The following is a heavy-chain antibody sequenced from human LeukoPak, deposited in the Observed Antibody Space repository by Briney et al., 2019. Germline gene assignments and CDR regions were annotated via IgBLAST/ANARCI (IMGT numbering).Heavy chain of an antibody. CDR3: ARDPKTGTYYYDSSWFDP. D-gene: IGHD3-22*01. V-gene: IGHV1-18*01. J-gene: IGHJ5*02. CDR1: GYTFSSYG. CDR2: ISAYNGNT. Sequence: ASVKVSCKASGYTFSSYGISWVRQAPGQGLEWMGWISAYNGNTNYAQKVQGRVTMTTDTSTSTAYMELRSLRFDDTAVYYCARDPKTGTYYYDSSWFDPWGQGTLVTVSS.